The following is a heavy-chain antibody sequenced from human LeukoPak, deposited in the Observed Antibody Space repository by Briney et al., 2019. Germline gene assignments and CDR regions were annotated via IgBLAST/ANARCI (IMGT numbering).Heavy chain of an antibody. CDR1: GFTFSSYS. D-gene: IGHD4-11*01. J-gene: IGHJ4*02. CDR2: ISSSSSTI. CDR3: ARGYYSFDY. V-gene: IGHV3-48*01. Sequence: PGGSLRLSCAASGFTFSSYSMNWVRQAPGKGVEWISYISSSSSTIYYADSVKGRFTISRDNAKNSLYLQMNSLRAEDTAVYYCARGYYSFDYWGQGTLVTVSS.